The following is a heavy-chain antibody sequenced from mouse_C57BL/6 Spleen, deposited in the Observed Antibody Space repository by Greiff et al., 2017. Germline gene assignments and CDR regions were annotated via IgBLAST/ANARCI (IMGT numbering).Heavy chain of an antibody. J-gene: IGHJ4*01. CDR3: ARHDYYSNLYYAMDY. CDR2: FYPGSGSI. Sequence: VQLQPSGAELVKPGASVKLSCKASGYTFTEYTIHWVKQRSGQGLEWIGWFYPGSGSIKYNEKFKDKATLTADKSSSTVYMELSRSTSKDSAVYLCARHDYYSNLYYAMDYWGQGTSVTVSS. V-gene: IGHV1-62-2*01. D-gene: IGHD2-5*01. CDR1: GYTFTEYT.